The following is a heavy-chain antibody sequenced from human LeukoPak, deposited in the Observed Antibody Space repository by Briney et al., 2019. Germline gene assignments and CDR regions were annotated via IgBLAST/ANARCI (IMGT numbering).Heavy chain of an antibody. Sequence: PSETLSLTCTVSGGSISSYYWSWIRQPPGKGLEWIGYIYYSGSTNYNPSLKSRVTISVDTSKNQFSLKLSSVTAADTAVYCCARDYYDSSGYPSAFDIWGQGTMVTVSS. CDR3: ARDYYDSSGYPSAFDI. D-gene: IGHD3-22*01. J-gene: IGHJ3*02. CDR1: GGSISSYY. CDR2: IYYSGST. V-gene: IGHV4-59*01.